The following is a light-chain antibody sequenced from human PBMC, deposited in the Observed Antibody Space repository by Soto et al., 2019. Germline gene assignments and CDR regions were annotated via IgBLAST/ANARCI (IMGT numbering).Light chain of an antibody. CDR3: QQYNKWPQT. Sequence: ETVLTQSPVTLSVSPGDRATLSCKASQSVTINLAWYHQRPGQRPRLLIFGASTRATGIPARFNGSGSDTEFTLPISSLQPEDFGNYYCQQYNKWPQTFGPGTRV. V-gene: IGKV3-15*01. CDR1: QSVTIN. J-gene: IGKJ1*01. CDR2: GAS.